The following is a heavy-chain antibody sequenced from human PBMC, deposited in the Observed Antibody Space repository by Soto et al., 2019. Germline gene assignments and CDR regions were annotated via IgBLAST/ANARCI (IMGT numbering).Heavy chain of an antibody. D-gene: IGHD3-10*01. V-gene: IGHV1-8*01. CDR3: ARERGRCGIDV. Sequence: QVQLVQSGAEVKKPGASVKVSCKAYGYTFTSYDINWVRQATGQGLEYMGGMNPNSGNTGYAQKFKGRVTMTRNTSISTAYMELSSLRSDDTAVYYCARERGRCGIDVWGQGTTVTVSS. CDR1: GYTFTSYD. J-gene: IGHJ6*02. CDR2: MNPNSGNT.